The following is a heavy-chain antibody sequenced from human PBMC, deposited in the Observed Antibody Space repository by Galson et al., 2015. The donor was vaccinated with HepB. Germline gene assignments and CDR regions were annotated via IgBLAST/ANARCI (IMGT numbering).Heavy chain of an antibody. Sequence: SVKVSCKASGYTFTSYYMHWVRQAPGQGLEWMGIINPSGGSTSYAQKFQGRVTMTRDTSTSTVYMELSSLRSEDTAVYYCARGPGGVESDTAIDFDYWGQGTLVTVSS. CDR1: GYTFTSYY. V-gene: IGHV1-46*01. CDR3: ARGPGGVESDTAIDFDY. J-gene: IGHJ4*02. CDR2: INPSGGST. D-gene: IGHD5-18*01.